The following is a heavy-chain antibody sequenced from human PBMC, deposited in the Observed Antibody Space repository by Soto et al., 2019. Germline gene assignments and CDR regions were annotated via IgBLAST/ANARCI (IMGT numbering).Heavy chain of an antibody. V-gene: IGHV3-21*01. D-gene: IGHD1-26*01. CDR2: ISGSGRYI. Sequence: GGSLRLSCEGSGFSISDYSVNWVRQAPGKVLEWVSSISGSGRYIYYADSVKGRFTISRDNAKNSLYLQMNSLRAEDTAVYYCARPTSATSNDAFDIWGQGTMVNVSS. CDR3: ARPTSATSNDAFDI. CDR1: GFSISDYS. J-gene: IGHJ3*02.